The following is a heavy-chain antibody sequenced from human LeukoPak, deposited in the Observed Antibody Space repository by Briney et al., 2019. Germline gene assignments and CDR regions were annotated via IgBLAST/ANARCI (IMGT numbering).Heavy chain of an antibody. V-gene: IGHV1-18*01. J-gene: IGHJ3*02. Sequence: ASVKVSCKASGYTFTSYGITWVRQAPGQGLEWMGWISGYNGNTNYAQKLQGRVTMTTDTSTSTAYMELRSLRSDDTAVYYCARDTHRTSDAFDIWGQGTMVTVSS. CDR2: ISGYNGNT. CDR1: GYTFTSYG. CDR3: ARDTHRTSDAFDI.